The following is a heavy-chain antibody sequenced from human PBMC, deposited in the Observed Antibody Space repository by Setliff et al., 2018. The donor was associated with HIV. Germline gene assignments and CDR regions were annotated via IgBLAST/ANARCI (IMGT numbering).Heavy chain of an antibody. J-gene: IGHJ5*02. V-gene: IGHV1-46*01. CDR1: GYTFTSYY. CDR3: ARVRYCSGGSCYGGEYWFDP. CDR2: IHPSGGST. Sequence: ASVKVSCKASGYTFTSYYIHWMRQAPGQGLEWMGVIHPSGGSTGYAQSFQDRVTMTRDTSTSTVYMELSSLRSEDTAVYYCARVRYCSGGSCYGGEYWFDPWGQGTLVTVSS. D-gene: IGHD2-15*01.